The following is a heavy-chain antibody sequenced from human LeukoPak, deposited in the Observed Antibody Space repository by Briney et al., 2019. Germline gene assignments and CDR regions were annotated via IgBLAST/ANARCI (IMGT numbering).Heavy chain of an antibody. CDR1: GFTFSSYG. Sequence: GRSLRLSCAASGFTFSSYGMHWVRQAPGKGLEWVAVISYDGSNKYYADPVKGRFTISRDNSKNTLYLQMNSLRAEDTAVYYCAKVTSPIAAAGPDYWGQGTLVTVSS. V-gene: IGHV3-30*18. J-gene: IGHJ4*02. CDR3: AKVTSPIAAAGPDY. D-gene: IGHD6-13*01. CDR2: ISYDGSNK.